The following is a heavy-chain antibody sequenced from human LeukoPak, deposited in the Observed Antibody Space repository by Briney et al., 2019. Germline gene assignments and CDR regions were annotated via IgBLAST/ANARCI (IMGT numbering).Heavy chain of an antibody. CDR1: GFTFSSYW. D-gene: IGHD5-12*01. V-gene: IGHV3-74*01. CDR2: ISDDGSST. J-gene: IGHJ4*02. CDR3: ARDCGASGCDY. Sequence: PGGSLRLSCAASGFTFSSYWMHWVRQAPGKGLVWVSRISDDGSSTTNANSVKGRFTISRDNAKNTVYLQMNSRGVEDTAVYYCARDCGASGCDYWGQGTLVTVSS.